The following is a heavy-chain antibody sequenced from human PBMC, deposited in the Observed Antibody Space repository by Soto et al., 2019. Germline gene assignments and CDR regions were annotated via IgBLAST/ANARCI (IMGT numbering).Heavy chain of an antibody. CDR3: ARDRSPGSIRGVVRQTDFDN. J-gene: IGHJ4*02. CDR2: IGSSGTPI. CDR1: GFTFSRYS. V-gene: IGHV3-48*01. Sequence: SLRLSCAASGFTFSRYSMNWVRQAPGKGLEWVAYIGSSGTPIYYADSVKGRFTISRDNALNSLSLQMNSLRAEDTAVYYCARDRSPGSIRGVVRQTDFDNWGQGTLVTVSS. D-gene: IGHD3-10*01.